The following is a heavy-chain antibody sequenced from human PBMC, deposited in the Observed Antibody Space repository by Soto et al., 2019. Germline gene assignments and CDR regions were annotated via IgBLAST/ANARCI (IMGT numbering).Heavy chain of an antibody. Sequence: PSETLSLTCTFPCGSISSSSYYWGWIRQPPGKGLEWIGSIYYSGSTYYNPSLKSRVTISVDTSKNQFSLKLSSVTAADTAVYYCARHDGIVVVSMDVWGKGTTVTVSS. CDR3: ARHDGIVVVSMDV. CDR2: IYYSGST. D-gene: IGHD2-21*01. V-gene: IGHV4-39*01. CDR1: CGSISSSSYY. J-gene: IGHJ6*04.